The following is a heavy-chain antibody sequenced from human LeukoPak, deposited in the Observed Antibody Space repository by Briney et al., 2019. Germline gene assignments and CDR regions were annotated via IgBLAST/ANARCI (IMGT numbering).Heavy chain of an antibody. CDR2: LKQDGSEK. J-gene: IGHJ4*02. CDR3: AREDSDGSGSEQIDY. Sequence: GGSLRLSCAASGFTFSSYWMTWVRQAPGKGLEWVAHLKQDGSEKYYADSVKGRFTISRDNAKNSLFLQMNSLRAEDTAVYYCAREDSDGSGSEQIDYWGQGTLVTVSS. CDR1: GFTFSSYW. D-gene: IGHD3-10*01. V-gene: IGHV3-7*01.